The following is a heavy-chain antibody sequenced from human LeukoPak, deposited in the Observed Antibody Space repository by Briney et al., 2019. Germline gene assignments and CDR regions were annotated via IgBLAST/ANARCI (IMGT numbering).Heavy chain of an antibody. D-gene: IGHD5-18*01. CDR3: AKVYSYGHEAYFDY. V-gene: IGHV3-23*01. J-gene: IGHJ4*02. CDR2: ISGSGGST. Sequence: GGSLRLSCAASGFTFSSYAMSWVRQAPGKGLEWVSAISGSGGSTYYADSVKGRFTISRDNSKNTLHLQMNSLRAEDTAVYYCAKVYSYGHEAYFDYWGQGTLVTVSS. CDR1: GFTFSSYA.